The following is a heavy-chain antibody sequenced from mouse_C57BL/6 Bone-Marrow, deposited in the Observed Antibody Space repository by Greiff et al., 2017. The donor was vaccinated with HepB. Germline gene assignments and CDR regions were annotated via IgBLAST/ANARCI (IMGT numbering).Heavy chain of an antibody. D-gene: IGHD3-3*01. CDR2: IYYSGTI. J-gene: IGHJ2*01. CDR3: ARDRGYSFDY. V-gene: IGHV3-5*01. Sequence: EVMLVESGPGLVKPSQPVFLTCTVTGISITTGNYRWSWIRPFPGNKLEWIGYIYYSGTITHNPSLPSRTTITRDTPKNQFFLEMNSLTAEDTATYYCARDRGYSFDYWGQGTTLTVSS. CDR1: GISITTGNYR.